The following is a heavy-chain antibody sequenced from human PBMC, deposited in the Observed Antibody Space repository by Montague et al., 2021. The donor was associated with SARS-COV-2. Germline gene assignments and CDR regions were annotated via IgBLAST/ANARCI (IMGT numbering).Heavy chain of an antibody. CDR2: INHSGST. CDR3: ARGSKKISKRWLQFDDAFDI. V-gene: IGHV4-34*01. Sequence: SETLSLTCAVYGESFSGYYWSWIRQPPGKGLEWIGEINHSGSTNYNPSLKSRVTISVDTSKNQFSLKLSSVTAADTAVYYCARGSKKISKRWLQFDDAFDIWGQGTMVTVSS. D-gene: IGHD5-24*01. CDR1: GESFSGYY. J-gene: IGHJ3*02.